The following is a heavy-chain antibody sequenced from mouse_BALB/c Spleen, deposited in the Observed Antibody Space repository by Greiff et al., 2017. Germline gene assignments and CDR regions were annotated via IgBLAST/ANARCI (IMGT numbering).Heavy chain of an antibody. CDR2: IWAGGST. D-gene: IGHD1-1*01. CDR3: ARDENYYGSSYFDY. Sequence: VKVVESGPGLVAPSQSLSITCTVSGFSLTSYGVHWVRQPPGKGLEWLGVIWAGGSTNYNSALMSRLSISKDNSKSQVFLKMNSLQTDDTAMYYCARDENYYGSSYFDYWGQGTTLTVSS. V-gene: IGHV2-9*02. J-gene: IGHJ2*01. CDR1: GFSLTSYG.